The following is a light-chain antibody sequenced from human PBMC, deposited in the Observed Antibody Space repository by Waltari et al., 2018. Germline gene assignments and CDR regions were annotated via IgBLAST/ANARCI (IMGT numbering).Light chain of an antibody. Sequence: DIVMTQSPDSPAVSLGERATINCKSSQTISYSSNNKNYLAWYQKKPGQPPRLLISWASSRESGVPDRFSGSGSGTDFTLTISSLQVEDVAIYYCQQYYSVPLTFGQGTKVGIK. V-gene: IGKV4-1*01. CDR1: QTISYSSNNKNY. CDR2: WAS. CDR3: QQYYSVPLT. J-gene: IGKJ1*01.